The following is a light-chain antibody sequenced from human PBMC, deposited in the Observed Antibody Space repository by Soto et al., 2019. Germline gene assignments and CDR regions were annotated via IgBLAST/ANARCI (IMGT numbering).Light chain of an antibody. CDR1: TSDVGGYTY. J-gene: IGLJ1*01. Sequence: QSALTQPASVSGAPGQSITISCTGTTSDVGGYTYVSGYQQHPDKAPNLMIYEVTNRPSGVSFRFSGSKSGNTASLTISGLQPEDEADYYCSSYTSTSTLYVFGTGTKVTVL. V-gene: IGLV2-14*01. CDR3: SSYTSTSTLYV. CDR2: EVT.